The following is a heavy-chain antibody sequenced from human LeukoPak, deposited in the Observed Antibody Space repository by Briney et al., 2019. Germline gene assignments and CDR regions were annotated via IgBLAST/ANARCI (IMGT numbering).Heavy chain of an antibody. CDR3: ARDNLVITFGGVIASDFDY. CDR2: ISNSGSTI. D-gene: IGHD3-16*02. Sequence: GGSLRLSCAASGFTFSDYYMSWIRQAPGKGLEWVSYISNSGSTIYYADSVKGRFTISRDNAKNSLYLQMNSLRAEDTAVYYCARDNLVITFGGVIASDFDYWGQGTLVTVSS. V-gene: IGHV3-11*04. CDR1: GFTFSDYY. J-gene: IGHJ4*02.